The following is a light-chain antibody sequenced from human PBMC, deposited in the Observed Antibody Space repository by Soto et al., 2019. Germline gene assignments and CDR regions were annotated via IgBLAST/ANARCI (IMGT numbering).Light chain of an antibody. Sequence: VLMMSPGTLSVSLGERDRLSCRAIQKSSSTVLAWHQQKPGQAPRLLIYGASTRATDIPARFSGGGSGTEFTLTINSLQSEDVAVYYCHQVNDWPLRTFGQGTKVDI. CDR2: GAS. CDR1: QKSSSTV. J-gene: IGKJ1*01. CDR3: HQVNDWPLRT. V-gene: IGKV3-15*01.